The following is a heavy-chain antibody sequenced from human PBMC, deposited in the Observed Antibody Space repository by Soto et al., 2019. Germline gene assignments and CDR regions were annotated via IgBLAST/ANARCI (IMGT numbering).Heavy chain of an antibody. CDR1: GFTFRSYV. V-gene: IGHV3-30*19. J-gene: IGHJ1*01. D-gene: IGHD3-16*01. CDR2: TSYDGSDK. Sequence: QVQLVESGGGVVQPGTSLRVSCVGSGFTFRSYVIHWVRQAPGKGLEWVALTSYDGSDKYYDNSVRGRFTISRDNSRNTVELQMDSLRLEDTALYNCARWGTRGGLDVWGQGTLVSVSS. CDR3: ARWGTRGGLDV.